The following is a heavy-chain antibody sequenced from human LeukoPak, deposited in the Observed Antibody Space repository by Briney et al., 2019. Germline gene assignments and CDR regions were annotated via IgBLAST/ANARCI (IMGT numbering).Heavy chain of an antibody. CDR3: ARGPLIGIVVVPARRGGYDY. D-gene: IGHD2-2*01. J-gene: IGHJ4*02. CDR2: IFYSGSP. CDR1: GGSISSYY. V-gene: IGHV4-59*12. Sequence: SETLSLTCTVSGGSISSYYWSWIRQPPGKGLEWIGNIFYSGSPNYNPSLKSRVTTSFDTSKNQFSLKLSSVTAADTAVYYCARGPLIGIVVVPARRGGYDYWGQGTLVTVSS.